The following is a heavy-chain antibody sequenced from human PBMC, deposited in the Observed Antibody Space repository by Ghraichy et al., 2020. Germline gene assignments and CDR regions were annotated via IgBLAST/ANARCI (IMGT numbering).Heavy chain of an antibody. Sequence: SETLSLTCTVSGGSISSYYWSWIRQPPGKGLEWIGDIYYSGSTNYNPSLKTRVTISVDTSKNQFSLKLSSVTAADTALFYCARVRVGAPDAFDIWGQGTMVTVSS. CDR3: ARVRVGAPDAFDI. J-gene: IGHJ3*02. CDR1: GGSISSYY. V-gene: IGHV4-59*01. CDR2: IYYSGST. D-gene: IGHD1-26*01.